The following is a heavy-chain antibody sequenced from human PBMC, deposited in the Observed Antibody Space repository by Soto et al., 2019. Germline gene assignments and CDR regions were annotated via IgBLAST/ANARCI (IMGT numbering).Heavy chain of an antibody. J-gene: IGHJ2*01. CDR2: ISYDGSNK. CDR3: AKNKWDGGGRHFDL. D-gene: IGHD3-16*01. CDR1: GFTFRSFG. V-gene: IGHV3-30*18. Sequence: QVQLEESGGGVVQPGRSLRLSCVASGFTFRSFGMHWVRQAPGKGLEWVSVISYDGSNKFFADSVKGRFTTSRDNSKNTRYLQMTSLRPEDTAVYYCAKNKWDGGGRHFDLWGRGTLVTVSS.